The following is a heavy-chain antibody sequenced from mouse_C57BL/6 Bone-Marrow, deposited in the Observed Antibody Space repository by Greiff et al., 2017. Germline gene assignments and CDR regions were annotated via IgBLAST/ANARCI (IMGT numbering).Heavy chain of an antibody. D-gene: IGHD4-1*01. CDR2: ISSGSSTI. Sequence: EVMLVESGGGLVKPGGSLKLSCAASGFTFSDYGMHWVRQAPEKGLEWVAYISSGSSTIYYADTGKGRYPISRDNAKTTLFLQMTSLRSEDTAMYYCARNWGYYSDYWGQGTTLTVSS. CDR1: GFTFSDYG. V-gene: IGHV5-17*01. CDR3: ARNWGYYSDY. J-gene: IGHJ2*01.